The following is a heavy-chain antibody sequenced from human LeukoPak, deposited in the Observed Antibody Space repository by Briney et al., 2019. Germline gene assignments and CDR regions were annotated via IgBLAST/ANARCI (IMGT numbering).Heavy chain of an antibody. Sequence: KASETLSLTCTVSGGSFSSYYWSWIRQPPGRGLEWIGYIYDTGTTNYNPSLSSRVTISLDTSKNLFSLKLTSVTAADTAVYYCARGLTADSWGQGTLVTVRS. CDR3: ARGLTADS. D-gene: IGHD5-18*01. V-gene: IGHV4-59*01. J-gene: IGHJ4*02. CDR2: IYDTGTT. CDR1: GGSFSSYY.